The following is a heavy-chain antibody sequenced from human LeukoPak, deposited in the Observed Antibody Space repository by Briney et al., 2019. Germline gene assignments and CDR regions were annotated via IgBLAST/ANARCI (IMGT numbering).Heavy chain of an antibody. CDR3: ARANLAYDSSGYYLPIYFDY. V-gene: IGHV4-34*01. D-gene: IGHD3-22*01. J-gene: IGHJ4*02. CDR2: INHSGST. Sequence: SETLSLTCAVYGGSFSGYYGSWIRQPPGKGLEWIGEINHSGSTNYNPSLKSRVTISVDTSKNQFSLKLSSVTAADTAVYYCARANLAYDSSGYYLPIYFDYWGQGTLVTVSS. CDR1: GGSFSGYY.